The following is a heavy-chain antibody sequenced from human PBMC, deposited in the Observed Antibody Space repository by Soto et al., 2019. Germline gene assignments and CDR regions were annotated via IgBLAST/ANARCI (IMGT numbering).Heavy chain of an antibody. CDR2: IIPLFGTA. CDR1: GGTFSSYA. V-gene: IGHV1-69*12. J-gene: IGHJ2*01. Sequence: QVQLVQSGAEVKKPGSSVKVSCKASGGTFSSYAISWVRQAPGQGLEWMGGIIPLFGTANYAQKFQGRVTMTAEESTSTTYMEMSRLRSEDTAVYYCARSEGNTVTTESYWYFDLWGRGTLVTVSS. CDR3: ARSEGNTVTTESYWYFDL. D-gene: IGHD4-17*01.